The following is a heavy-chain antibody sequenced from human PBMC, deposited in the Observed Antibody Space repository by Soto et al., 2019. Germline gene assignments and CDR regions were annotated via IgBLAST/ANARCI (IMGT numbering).Heavy chain of an antibody. D-gene: IGHD5-18*01. CDR3: ARGGIRLVGFDY. V-gene: IGHV4-30-4*01. Sequence: SETLSLTCTVSGGSISSGDYYWSWIRQPPGKGLEWIGYIYYSGSTYYNPSLKSRVTISVDTSKNQFSLKLSSVTAADTAVYYCARGGIRLVGFDYWGQGTLVTVSS. CDR1: GGSISSGDYY. CDR2: IYYSGST. J-gene: IGHJ4*02.